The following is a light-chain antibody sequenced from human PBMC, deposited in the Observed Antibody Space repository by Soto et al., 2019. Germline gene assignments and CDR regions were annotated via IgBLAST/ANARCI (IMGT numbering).Light chain of an antibody. CDR3: RSYAGDKFYV. CDR2: DVG. CDR1: SSDVGGYNF. V-gene: IGLV2-8*01. Sequence: QSALTQPPSASGSPGQSVTISCTGTSSDVGGYNFVSWYQHLPGKAPKLIIYDVGERPSGVPDRFSGSKSGNTASLTVSGLQAEDEADYYCRSYAGDKFYVFGPGTKLTVL. J-gene: IGLJ1*01.